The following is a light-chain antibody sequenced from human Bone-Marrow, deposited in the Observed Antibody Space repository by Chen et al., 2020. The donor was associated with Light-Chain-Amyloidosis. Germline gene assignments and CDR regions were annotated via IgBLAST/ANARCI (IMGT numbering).Light chain of an antibody. CDR1: DLPTKY. J-gene: IGLJ2*01. Sequence: SYELTQPPSVSVSPGQTARITCSGDDLPTKYAYWYQQKPGQAPVLVIHRDTERPSGISERFSGSGSGTTAPLTISGVQAEDEADYHCQSADSSGTYEVIFGGGTKLTVL. V-gene: IGLV3-25*03. CDR3: QSADSSGTYEVI. CDR2: RDT.